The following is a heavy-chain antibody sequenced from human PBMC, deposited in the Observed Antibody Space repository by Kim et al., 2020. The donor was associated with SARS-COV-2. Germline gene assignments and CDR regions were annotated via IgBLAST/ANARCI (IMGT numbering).Heavy chain of an antibody. D-gene: IGHD3-10*01. CDR3: ARHGGESRIRGVLGAFDI. J-gene: IGHJ3*02. CDR1: GGSISSYS. Sequence: SETLSLTCTVSGGSISSYSWSLIRQPPGKGLEWIGYMSYSGDTNYDPSLKSRITISVDTSKNQFSLKLSSVTAADTAVYYCARHGGESRIRGVLGAFDIWGQGKMVTVSS. CDR2: MSYSGDT. V-gene: IGHV4-59*08.